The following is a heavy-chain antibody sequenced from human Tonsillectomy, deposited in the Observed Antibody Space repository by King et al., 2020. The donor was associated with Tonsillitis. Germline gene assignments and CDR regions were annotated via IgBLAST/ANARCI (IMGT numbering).Heavy chain of an antibody. V-gene: IGHV3-11*05. CDR3: ARGGGHPGRVAAAGLGY. CDR2: ISSSSSYI. Sequence: VQLVESGGGLVKPGGSLRLSCAASGFTFSDYYMSWIRQAPGKGLEWVAYISSSSSYINFAASVQGRVTISRDNAKNSLHLQINSLIAEDTAVYYCARGGGHPGRVAAAGLGYWGQGTLVTVSS. J-gene: IGHJ4*02. CDR1: GFTFSDYY. D-gene: IGHD6-13*01.